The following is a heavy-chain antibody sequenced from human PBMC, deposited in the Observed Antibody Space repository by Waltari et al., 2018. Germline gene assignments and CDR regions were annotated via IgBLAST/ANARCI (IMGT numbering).Heavy chain of an antibody. D-gene: IGHD1-26*01. CDR2: IYYTGTT. Sequence: QVRMQESGPGLVNPSETLSLTCEISGASMSSSHLWSWLRQTPGQGLVWIGEIYYTGTTFYNPSLRNRVNISVDKSNNKVSLRLTSVTAADTAVYFCARGQLVGASLLDLWGQGTLVTVSS. J-gene: IGHJ5*02. V-gene: IGHV4-4*02. CDR1: GASMSSSHL. CDR3: ARGQLVGASLLDL.